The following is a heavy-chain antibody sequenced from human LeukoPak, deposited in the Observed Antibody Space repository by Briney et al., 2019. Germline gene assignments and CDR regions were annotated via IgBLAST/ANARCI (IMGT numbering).Heavy chain of an antibody. J-gene: IGHJ4*02. CDR1: GFTFSTYS. CDR3: ARDFRTQLDGYSPPYHFDY. D-gene: IGHD5-24*01. V-gene: IGHV3-21*01. Sequence: PGGSLRLSCAAFGFTFSTYSMSWDRQAPGKRLEWVSSISSSSSHIYYADSMKGRFTVSRDNAKNSLFLQMNSLRAEDTAVYYCARDFRTQLDGYSPPYHFDYWGQGALVTVSS. CDR2: ISSSSSHI.